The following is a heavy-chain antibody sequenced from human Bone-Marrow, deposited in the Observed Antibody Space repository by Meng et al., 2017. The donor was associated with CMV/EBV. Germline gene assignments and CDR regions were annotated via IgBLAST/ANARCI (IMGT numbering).Heavy chain of an antibody. J-gene: IGHJ4*02. D-gene: IGHD2-2*01. Sequence: CADSGFTFSSSGMHWVRQAPGKGLEWVAAISYDGRNKYYADSVKGRFTISRDNSKNTLFLQMNSLRAEDTAVYFCAKDDCTTTSCYGYWGQGTLVTVSS. CDR3: AKDDCTTTSCYGY. CDR1: GFTFSSSG. V-gene: IGHV3-30*18. CDR2: ISYDGRNK.